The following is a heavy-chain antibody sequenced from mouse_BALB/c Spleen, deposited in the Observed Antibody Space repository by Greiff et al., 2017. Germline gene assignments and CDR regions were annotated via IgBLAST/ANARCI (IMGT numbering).Heavy chain of an antibody. CDR3: ARERDYYYAMDY. CDR2: IWGDGST. D-gene: IGHD2-4*01. CDR1: GFSLTGYG. J-gene: IGHJ4*01. V-gene: IGHV2-6-7*01. Sequence: QVQLKQSGPGLVAPSQSLSITCTVSGFSLTGYGVNWVRQPPGKGLEWLGMIWGDGSTDYNSALKSRLSISKDNSKIPVFLKMNSLQTDDTARYYCARERDYYYAMDYWGQGTSVTVAS.